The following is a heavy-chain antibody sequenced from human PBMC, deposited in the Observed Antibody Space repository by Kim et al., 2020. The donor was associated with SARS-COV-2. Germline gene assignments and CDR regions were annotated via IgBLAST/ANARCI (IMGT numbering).Heavy chain of an antibody. CDR3: VREAGDARVPYYFDS. Sequence: SETLSLTCAVSGDSLTSDKYYWGWVRQSPGKGLEWIANIYYIGITFYNPYLRSRVTISLDTSKSQFSLEVNSVTAADTAIYYCVREAGDARVPYYFDSWG. CDR2: IYYIGIT. J-gene: IGHJ4*01. V-gene: IGHV4-39*07. CDR1: GDSLTSDKYY. D-gene: IGHD7-27*01.